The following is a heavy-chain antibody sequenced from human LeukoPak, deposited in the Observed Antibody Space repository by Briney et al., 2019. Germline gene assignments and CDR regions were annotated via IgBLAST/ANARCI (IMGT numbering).Heavy chain of an antibody. J-gene: IGHJ4*02. D-gene: IGHD6-19*01. CDR1: GFTFSSYA. Sequence: GSLRLSCAASGFTFSSYAMSWVRPAPGKGLEWVSAISGSGGSTYYADSVKGRFTISRDNSKSTLYLQMNSLRAEDTAVYYCASRPSGWYYFDYWGQGTLVTVSS. V-gene: IGHV3-23*01. CDR3: ASRPSGWYYFDY. CDR2: ISGSGGST.